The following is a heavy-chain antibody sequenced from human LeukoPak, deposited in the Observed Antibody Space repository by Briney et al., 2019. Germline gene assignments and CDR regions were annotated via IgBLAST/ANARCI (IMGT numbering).Heavy chain of an antibody. CDR2: ISGNGDNA. D-gene: IGHD3-10*01. CDR3: ANYLSYGPIG. J-gene: IGHJ4*02. V-gene: IGHV3-23*01. Sequence: GGSLRLSCAASGFTFGSYGMNWVRQAPGKGLEWVSLISGNGDNAYYADSVKGRFTISRDISKNTLFLQMNSLRAEDTAVYYCANYLSYGPIGWGQGTLVIVSS. CDR1: GFTFGSYG.